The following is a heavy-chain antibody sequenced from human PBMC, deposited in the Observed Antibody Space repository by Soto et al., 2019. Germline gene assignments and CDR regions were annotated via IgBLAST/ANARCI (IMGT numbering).Heavy chain of an antibody. J-gene: IGHJ6*02. D-gene: IGHD2-2*01. V-gene: IGHV6-1*01. CDR2: TYYRSKWYN. CDR3: ARGQYQLLPIRYYYDGMDV. CDR1: GDSVSSNSAA. Sequence: SQTLSLTCAISGDSVSSNSAAWNWIRQSPSRGLEWLGRTYYRSKWYNDYAVSVKSRITINPDTSKNQFSLQLNSVTPEDTAVYYCARGQYQLLPIRYYYDGMDVWGQGTTVTVSS.